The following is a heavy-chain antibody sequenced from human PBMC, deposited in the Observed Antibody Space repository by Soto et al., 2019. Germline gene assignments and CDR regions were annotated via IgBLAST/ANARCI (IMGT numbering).Heavy chain of an antibody. Sequence: QLQLQESGSGLVKPSQTLSLTCAVSGGSISSGGYSWSWIRQPPGKGLEWIGYIYHSGSTYYNPSLKSRVTISVDRSKNQFSLKLSSVTAADTAVYYCASDYGSGSYYGMDVWGQGTTVTVSS. CDR3: ASDYGSGSYYGMDV. CDR1: GGSISSGGYS. D-gene: IGHD3-10*01. J-gene: IGHJ6*02. V-gene: IGHV4-30-2*01. CDR2: IYHSGST.